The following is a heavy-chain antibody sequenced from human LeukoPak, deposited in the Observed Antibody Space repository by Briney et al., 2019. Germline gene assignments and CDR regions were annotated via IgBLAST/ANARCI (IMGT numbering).Heavy chain of an antibody. CDR1: GFTFSGYE. CDR3: ARDLDGDYVTYMDV. V-gene: IGHV3-48*03. J-gene: IGHJ6*03. D-gene: IGHD4-17*01. CDR2: INSSGSII. Sequence: GGSPRLSCAASGFTFSGYEMNWVRPALGKGVEWVSHINSSGSIIYYADSVKGRFTISRDNAKNSLYLQMNSLRAEDTAVYYCARDLDGDYVTYMDVWGKGTTVTVSS.